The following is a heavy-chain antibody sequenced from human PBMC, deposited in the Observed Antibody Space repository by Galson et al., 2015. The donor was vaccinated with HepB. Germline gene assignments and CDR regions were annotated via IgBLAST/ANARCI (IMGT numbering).Heavy chain of an antibody. V-gene: IGHV1-58*02. D-gene: IGHD3-22*01. Sequence: SVKVSCKASGFTFTSSAMQWVRQARGQRLEWIGWIVVGNGNTNYAQKFQERVTITRDMSTSTAYMELSSLRSEDTAVYYCAARYYYDSSGYLWDVWGKGTTVTVSS. J-gene: IGHJ6*04. CDR3: AARYYYDSSGYLWDV. CDR2: IVVGNGNT. CDR1: GFTFTSSA.